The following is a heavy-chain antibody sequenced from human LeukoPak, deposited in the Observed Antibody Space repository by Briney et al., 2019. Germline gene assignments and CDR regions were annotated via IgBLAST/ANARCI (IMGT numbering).Heavy chain of an antibody. V-gene: IGHV4-59*08. CDR1: GGSIGTYY. J-gene: IGHJ3*02. CDR3: ARPSIPSAAASALDI. CDR2: IYYTGST. Sequence: SETLSLTCSVPGGSIGTYYWTWVRQPPGKGLEWIGYIYYTGSTNYNPSLKSRATMSVDTSKGQVSLKMTSVTAADTAVYYCARPSIPSAAASALDIWGQGTMVTVSS. D-gene: IGHD2-2*01.